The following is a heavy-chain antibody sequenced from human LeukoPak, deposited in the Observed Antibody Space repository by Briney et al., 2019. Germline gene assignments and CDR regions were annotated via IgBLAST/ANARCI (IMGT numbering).Heavy chain of an antibody. D-gene: IGHD3-10*01. CDR1: GFTFSSYS. CDR3: AREATMVRGVTPNWFDP. V-gene: IGHV3-21*01. CDR2: ISSSSSCI. J-gene: IGHJ5*02. Sequence: NPGGSLRLSCAASGFTFSSYSMNWVRQAPGKGLEWVSSISSSSSCIYYADSVKGRFTISRDNAKNSLYLQMNSLRAEDTAVYYCAREATMVRGVTPNWFDPWGQGTLVTVSS.